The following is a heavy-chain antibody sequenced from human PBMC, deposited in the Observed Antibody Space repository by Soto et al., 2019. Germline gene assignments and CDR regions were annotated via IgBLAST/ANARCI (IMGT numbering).Heavy chain of an antibody. J-gene: IGHJ6*02. D-gene: IGHD3-10*01. CDR1: GGSISSYY. V-gene: IGHV4-59*08. Sequence: QVQLQESGPGLVKPSETLSLTCTVSGGSISSYYWSWIRQPPGKGLEWIGYIYYSGSTNYNPSLNSRVTILVGTTKNQFSLKLSSVTAADTAVYYWARRFGGGSGRYYYYYGMDVWGQRTTVTVSS. CDR3: ARRFGGGSGRYYYYYGMDV. CDR2: IYYSGST.